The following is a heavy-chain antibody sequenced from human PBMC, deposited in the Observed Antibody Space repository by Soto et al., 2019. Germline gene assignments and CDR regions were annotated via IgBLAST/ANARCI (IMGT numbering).Heavy chain of an antibody. J-gene: IGHJ6*02. V-gene: IGHV1-18*01. D-gene: IGHD3-10*01. CDR1: GFTFTTYG. CDR3: ARGGRDGMDV. CDR2: ISAYNGNT. Sequence: QVQLVQSGAEVKKPGASVKVSCKASGFTFTTYGFTWVRQAPGQGLEWMGWISAYNGNTNYAQKFQGRVTMNTDTSTSTVYLELRSLTSDDTAVYYCARGGRDGMDVWGQGTTVTLSS.